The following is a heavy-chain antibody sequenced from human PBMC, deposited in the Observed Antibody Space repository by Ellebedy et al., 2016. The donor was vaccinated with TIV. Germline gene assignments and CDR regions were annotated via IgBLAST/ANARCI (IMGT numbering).Heavy chain of an antibody. CDR3: ARVRGMVLDSFDY. V-gene: IGHV5-10-1*01. CDR1: GYSFTSYW. CDR2: IDPSDSYT. D-gene: IGHD2-8*01. Sequence: GGSLRLSCKGSGYSFTSYWISWVRQMPGKGLEWMGRIDPSDSYTNYSPSLQGHVSISSDKSISTAYLQWSRLKASDTAMYYCARVRGMVLDSFDYWGLGTLVTVSS. J-gene: IGHJ4*02.